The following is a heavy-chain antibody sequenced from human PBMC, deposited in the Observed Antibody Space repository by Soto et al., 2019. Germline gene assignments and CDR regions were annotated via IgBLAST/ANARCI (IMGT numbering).Heavy chain of an antibody. CDR3: AREVTMIVGKKAYFDY. V-gene: IGHV4-31*03. Sequence: QVQLQESGPGLVKPSQTLSLTCTVSGGSISSGGYYWSWIRQHPGKGLEWIGYIYYSGSTYYNPSLKRRVTISVDTSKNQFSLKLSSVTAADTAVYYCAREVTMIVGKKAYFDYWGQGTLVTVSS. D-gene: IGHD3-22*01. CDR2: IYYSGST. J-gene: IGHJ4*02. CDR1: GGSISSGGYY.